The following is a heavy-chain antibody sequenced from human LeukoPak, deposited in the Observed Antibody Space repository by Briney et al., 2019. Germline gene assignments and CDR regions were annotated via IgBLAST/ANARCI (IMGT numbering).Heavy chain of an antibody. CDR1: GFTFSSYS. J-gene: IGHJ4*02. CDR3: ARDLGVYYYDSSGYIDY. Sequence: GGSLRLSCAASGFTFSSYSMNWVRQAPGKGLEWVSSISSSSSYIYYADSVKGRFTTSRDNAKNSLYLQMNSLRAEDTAVYYCARDLGVYYYDSSGYIDYWGQGTLVTVSS. V-gene: IGHV3-21*01. D-gene: IGHD3-22*01. CDR2: ISSSSSYI.